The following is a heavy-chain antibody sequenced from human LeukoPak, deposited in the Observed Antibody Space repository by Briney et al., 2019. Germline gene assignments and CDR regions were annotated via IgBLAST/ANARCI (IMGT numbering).Heavy chain of an antibody. V-gene: IGHV3-7*03. CDR2: INHNGNVN. J-gene: IGHJ6*02. CDR1: GFVFSTYS. D-gene: IGHD2-15*01. CDR3: AADPDLGYCSGGSCYIYYYYGMDV. Sequence: GGSLRLSCAASGFVFSTYSMNWARQAPGKGLEWVAGINHNGNVNYYVDSVKGRFTISRDNAKNSLYLQMSSLRSEDTAVYYCAADPDLGYCSGGSCYIYYYYGMDVWGQGTTVTVSS.